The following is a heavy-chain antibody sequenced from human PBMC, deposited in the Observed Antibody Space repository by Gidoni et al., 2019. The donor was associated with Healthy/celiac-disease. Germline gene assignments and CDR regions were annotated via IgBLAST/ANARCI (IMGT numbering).Heavy chain of an antibody. Sequence: QVQLVESGGGVVQPGRSLRLSCAASGFTFRSYGMHWVRQAPGKGLEWGAVISYDGSNKYYADSVKGRFTISRDNSKNTLYLQMNSLRAEDTAVYYCAKDSVDYYGSGSLYWYFDLWGRGTLVTVSS. CDR2: ISYDGSNK. V-gene: IGHV3-30*18. D-gene: IGHD3-10*01. CDR1: GFTFRSYG. CDR3: AKDSVDYYGSGSLYWYFDL. J-gene: IGHJ2*01.